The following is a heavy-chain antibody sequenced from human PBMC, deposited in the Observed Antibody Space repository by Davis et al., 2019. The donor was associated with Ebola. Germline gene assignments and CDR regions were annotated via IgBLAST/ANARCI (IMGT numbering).Heavy chain of an antibody. J-gene: IGHJ4*02. CDR2: ISGSGGNT. Sequence: GESLKISCAASGFTFSSYAMSWVRQAPGKGLEWVSAISGSGGNTFYADSVRGRFTISRDNSKNTLYLQMNSLRAEDTAIYYCSKYFASGSYYHFDSWGQGTLVSVSS. D-gene: IGHD3-10*01. V-gene: IGHV3-23*01. CDR3: SKYFASGSYYHFDS. CDR1: GFTFSSYA.